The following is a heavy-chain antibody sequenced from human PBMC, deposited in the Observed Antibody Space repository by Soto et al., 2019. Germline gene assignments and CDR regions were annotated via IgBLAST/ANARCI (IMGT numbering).Heavy chain of an antibody. J-gene: IGHJ5*02. CDR1: GGSFSGYY. D-gene: IGHD6-19*01. Sequence: QVQLQQWGAGLLKPSETLSLTCAVYGGSFSGYYWSWIRQPPGKGLEWIGEINHSGSTNYNPSLKSRVTISVDTSKNQFSLKLSSVTAADTAVYYSAVRGWYSTWFDPWGQGTLVTVSS. CDR2: INHSGST. V-gene: IGHV4-34*01. CDR3: AVRGWYSTWFDP.